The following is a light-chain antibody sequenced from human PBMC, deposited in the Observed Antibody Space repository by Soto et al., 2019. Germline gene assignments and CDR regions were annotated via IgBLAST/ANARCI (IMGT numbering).Light chain of an antibody. CDR3: QKYNSAPPGFT. Sequence: DIQMTQSPSSLSASVGDRVTITCRASRGISNYLAWYQQKPGKVPKLLIYAASTLQSGVPSRFSGSGSGTDFTLTISSLQPEDVATYYCQKYNSAPPGFTFGPGTKVDIK. CDR2: AAS. CDR1: RGISNY. J-gene: IGKJ3*01. V-gene: IGKV1-27*01.